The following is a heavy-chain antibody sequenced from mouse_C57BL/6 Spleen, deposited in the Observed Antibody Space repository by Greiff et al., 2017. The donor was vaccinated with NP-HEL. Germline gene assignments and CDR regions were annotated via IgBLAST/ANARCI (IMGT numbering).Heavy chain of an antibody. J-gene: IGHJ2*01. CDR3: LTGTIFDY. CDR2: IYPRSGNT. Sequence: QVQLKQSGAELARPGASVKLSCTASGFTFTSSGISWVKQRTGQGLEWIGEIYPRSGNTYYTEKFKGKATLTADKSSSTAYMEVRSLTSEDSAVYFCLTGTIFDYWGQGTTLTVSS. V-gene: IGHV1-81*01. CDR1: GFTFTSSG. D-gene: IGHD4-1*01.